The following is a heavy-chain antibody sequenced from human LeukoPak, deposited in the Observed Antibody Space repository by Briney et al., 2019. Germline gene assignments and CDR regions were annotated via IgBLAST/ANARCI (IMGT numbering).Heavy chain of an antibody. D-gene: IGHD5-18*01. V-gene: IGHV1-69*13. Sequence: SVKVSCKASGGTFSSYAISWVRQAPGQGLEWMGGIIPIFATANYAQKFQGRVTITADESTSTAYMELSSLRSEDTAVYYCARDASPIQLPDYWGQGTLVTVSS. CDR2: IIPIFATA. CDR1: GGTFSSYA. CDR3: ARDASPIQLPDY. J-gene: IGHJ4*02.